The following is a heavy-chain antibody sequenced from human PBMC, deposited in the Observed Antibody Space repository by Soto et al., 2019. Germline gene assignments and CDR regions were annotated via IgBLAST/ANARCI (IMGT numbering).Heavy chain of an antibody. CDR2: IYYSGST. CDR3: ARHRASGWPYFDY. J-gene: IGHJ4*02. V-gene: IGHV4-59*08. Sequence: TSETLSLTCTVSGGSISSYYWSWIRQPPGKGLEWIGYIYYSGSTNYNPSLKSRVTISVVTSKNQFFLKLSSVTAAVTAVYYCARHRASGWPYFDYWGQGTLVTVSS. CDR1: GGSISSYY. D-gene: IGHD6-19*01.